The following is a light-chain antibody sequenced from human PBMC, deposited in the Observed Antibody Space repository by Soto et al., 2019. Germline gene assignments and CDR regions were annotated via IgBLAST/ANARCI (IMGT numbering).Light chain of an antibody. CDR1: SSDVGGYNY. V-gene: IGLV2-14*01. CDR3: RSYTSSRDV. J-gene: IGLJ1*01. CDR2: EVS. Sequence: QSALTQAASVSGSPGQSITISCTGTSSDVGGYNYVSWYQQHPGKAPKLMIYEVSNRPSGVSNRFSGSKSGNTASLTISGLQAEDEADYYCRSYTSSRDVFGTGTKVTVL.